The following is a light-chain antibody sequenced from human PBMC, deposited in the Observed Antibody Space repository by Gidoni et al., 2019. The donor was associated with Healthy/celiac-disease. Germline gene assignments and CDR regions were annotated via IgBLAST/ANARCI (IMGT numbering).Light chain of an antibody. CDR2: DAS. J-gene: IGKJ5*01. CDR3: QQFNSYPIT. V-gene: IGKV1-13*02. Sequence: AIQLTQSPSSLSASVGDRVTITCRASPGISSAVAWYQQKPGKAPKLLIYDASSLESGVPSRFSGSGSGTDFTLTISSLQPEDFATYYCQQFNSYPITFGQXTRLEIK. CDR1: PGISSA.